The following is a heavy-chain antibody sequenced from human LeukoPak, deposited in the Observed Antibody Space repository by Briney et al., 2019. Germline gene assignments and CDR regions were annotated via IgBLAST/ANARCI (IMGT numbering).Heavy chain of an antibody. CDR3: AKDIGAGTDAFDI. D-gene: IGHD6-19*01. CDR1: GFTFSSYG. Sequence: GGSLRLSCAASGFTFSSYGMSWVRQAPGKGLEWVSLISWDGGRTYYADSVKGRFTISRDNSKNSLYLQMNSLRTEDTALYYCAKDIGAGTDAFDIWGQGTMVTVSS. CDR2: ISWDGGRT. V-gene: IGHV3-43*01. J-gene: IGHJ3*02.